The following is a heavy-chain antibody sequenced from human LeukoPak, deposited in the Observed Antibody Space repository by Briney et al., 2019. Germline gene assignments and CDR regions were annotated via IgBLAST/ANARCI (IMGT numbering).Heavy chain of an antibody. D-gene: IGHD6-6*01. CDR3: ARPYSNSHPGWMDV. V-gene: IGHV5-51*01. CDR2: IYPADSDI. J-gene: IGHJ6*03. CDR1: GYSFTSFW. Sequence: GESLKISCKGSGYSFTSFWIAWVRQTPGKGLEWMGIIYPADSDIRHSPSFQGQVTISADKSITTAYLQWSTLKASDTAIYYCARPYSNSHPGWMDVWGRGTTVTVSS.